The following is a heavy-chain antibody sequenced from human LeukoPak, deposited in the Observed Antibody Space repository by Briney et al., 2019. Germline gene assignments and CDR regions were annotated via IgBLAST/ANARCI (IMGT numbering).Heavy chain of an antibody. CDR1: GFTVSSSY. Sequence: GGSLRLSCAVSGFTVSSSYMTWVRQAPGKGLEWVSLIYAGGSTYYADSVKGRFTISRDNSKNTLYLQMNSLRAEDTAVYYSARRNSGSYDYWGQGTLVTVSS. J-gene: IGHJ4*02. CDR2: IYAGGST. CDR3: ARRNSGSYDY. D-gene: IGHD1-26*01. V-gene: IGHV3-53*01.